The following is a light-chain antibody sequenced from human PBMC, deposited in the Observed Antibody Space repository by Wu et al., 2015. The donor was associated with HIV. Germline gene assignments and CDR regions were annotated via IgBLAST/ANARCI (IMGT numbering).Light chain of an antibody. CDR2: DSA. J-gene: IGKJ4*01. CDR1: QSVNWY. CDR3: QQRSNWPLT. Sequence: DILLTQSPATLSLSPGERATLSCRASQSVNWYLAWFQQKPGQVPRLLIYDSANRATGIPGRFSGSGSGTDFTLTINSLEPEDFAVYYCQQRSNWPLTFAGGTKVEIK. V-gene: IGKV3-11*01.